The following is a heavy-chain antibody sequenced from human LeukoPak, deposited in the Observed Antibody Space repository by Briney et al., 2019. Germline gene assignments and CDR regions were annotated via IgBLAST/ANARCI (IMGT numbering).Heavy chain of an antibody. Sequence: PSETLSLTCTVSGGSMNQYYWSWIRQPPGKGLEWNGEINHSGSTNYGPSLKSRVTISVDTSKNQFSLKLSSVTAADTAVYYCARLVPRYGSGSQSDYWGQGTLVTVSS. D-gene: IGHD3-10*01. V-gene: IGHV4-34*01. CDR1: GGSMNQYY. J-gene: IGHJ4*02. CDR3: ARLVPRYGSGSQSDY. CDR2: INHSGST.